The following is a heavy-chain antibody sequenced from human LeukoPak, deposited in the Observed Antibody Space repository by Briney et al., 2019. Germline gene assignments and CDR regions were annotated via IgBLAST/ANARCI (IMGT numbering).Heavy chain of an antibody. D-gene: IGHD3-10*01. Sequence: SETLSLTCAVSGGSISSNSYYWGWIRQPPGKGLEWIGSIYYSGSTYYNPSLKSRVTISVDTSKNQFSLKLSSVTAADTAVYYCARDNMVRGVQRGFDPWGQGTLVTVSS. CDR3: ARDNMVRGVQRGFDP. V-gene: IGHV4-39*02. CDR2: IYYSGST. CDR1: GGSISSNSYY. J-gene: IGHJ5*02.